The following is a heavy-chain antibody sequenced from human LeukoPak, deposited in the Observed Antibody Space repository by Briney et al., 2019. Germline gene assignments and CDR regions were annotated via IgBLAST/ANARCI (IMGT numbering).Heavy chain of an antibody. CDR2: INIGGTNT. V-gene: IGHV3-11*01. J-gene: IGHJ5*02. Sequence: PGGSLRLSCAASGFTFNDYYMSWIRQAPGKGLEWLSYINIGGTNTHYADSVKGRYTISRDNAKKSLYLEMNNLRAEDTAVYYCATDGAGFDTWGQGVLVTVSS. CDR1: GFTFNDYY. CDR3: ATDGAGFDT.